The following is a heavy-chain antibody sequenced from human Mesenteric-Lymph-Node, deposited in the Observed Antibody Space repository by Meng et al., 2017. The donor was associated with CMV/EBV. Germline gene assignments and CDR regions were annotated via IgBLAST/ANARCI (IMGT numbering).Heavy chain of an antibody. CDR2: IYYSGTT. CDR1: GGSISSYY. Sequence: GSLRLSCTVSGGSISSYYWSWIRQPPGNGLEYIGYIYYSGTTNYNPSLKSRVTISVDTSKNQFSLKLSSVTAADTALYYCARVAIAVVPAALRWTYYFDQWGQGTLVTVSS. D-gene: IGHD2-2*01. CDR3: ARVAIAVVPAALRWTYYFDQ. J-gene: IGHJ4*02. V-gene: IGHV4-59*12.